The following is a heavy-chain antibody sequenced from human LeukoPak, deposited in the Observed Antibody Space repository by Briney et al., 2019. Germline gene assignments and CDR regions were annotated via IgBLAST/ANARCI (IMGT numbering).Heavy chain of an antibody. CDR2: ISSSSSYI. D-gene: IGHD6-19*01. CDR1: GFTFSSYS. V-gene: IGHV3-21*04. J-gene: IGHJ6*03. Sequence: GGSLRLSCAASGFTFSSYSMNWVRQAPGKGLEWVSSISSSSSYIYYADSVKGRFTISRDNAKNSLYLQMNSLRAEDTAVYYCARDGSSGWSPHYCYYMDVWGKGTTVTISS. CDR3: ARDGSSGWSPHYCYYMDV.